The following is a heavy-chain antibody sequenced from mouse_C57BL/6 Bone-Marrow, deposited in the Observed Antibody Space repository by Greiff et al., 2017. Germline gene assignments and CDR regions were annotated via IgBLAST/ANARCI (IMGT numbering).Heavy chain of an antibody. CDR2: ISSGGSYT. J-gene: IGHJ4*01. Sequence: DVNLVESGGDLVKPGGSLKLSCAASGFTFSSYGMSWVRQTPDKRLEWVATISSGGSYTYYPDSVKGRFTISRDNAKNTLYLQMSSLKSEYTAMYYCARHALRYYYAMDYWGQGTSVTVSS. CDR3: ARHALRYYYAMDY. CDR1: GFTFSSYG. D-gene: IGHD1-1*01. V-gene: IGHV5-6*02.